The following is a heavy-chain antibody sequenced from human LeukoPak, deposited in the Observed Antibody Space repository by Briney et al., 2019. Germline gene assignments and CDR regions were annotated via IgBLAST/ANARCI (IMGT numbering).Heavy chain of an antibody. CDR2: IYPGDSDT. V-gene: IGHV5-51*01. Sequence: GESLKISCKGSGYSFTSYWIGWVRQMPGKGLEWMGIIYPGDSDTRYSPSFQGQVTISADKSISTAYLQWSSLKASDTAMYYCASLKRNYGSGSYYMDVWGKGTTVTVS. CDR3: ASLKRNYGSGSYYMDV. J-gene: IGHJ6*03. CDR1: GYSFTSYW. D-gene: IGHD3-10*01.